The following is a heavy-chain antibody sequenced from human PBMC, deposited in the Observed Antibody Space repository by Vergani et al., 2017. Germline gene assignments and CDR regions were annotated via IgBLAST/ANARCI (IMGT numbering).Heavy chain of an antibody. CDR1: GGSFSGYY. D-gene: IGHD3-16*01. CDR3: ARGGGTDY. CDR2: INHSGST. J-gene: IGHJ4*02. V-gene: IGHV4-34*01. Sequence: QVQLQQWGAGLLKPSETLSLTCAVYGGSFSGYYWSWIRQPPGKGLEWIGEINHSGSTNYNPSLKSRVTISVDTSKNQFSLKLRYVTAADTAVYYCARGGGTDYWGQGTLVTVSS.